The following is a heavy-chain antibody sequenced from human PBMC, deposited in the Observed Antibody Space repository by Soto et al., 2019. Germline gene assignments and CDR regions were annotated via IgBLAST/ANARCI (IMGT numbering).Heavy chain of an antibody. Sequence: GGSLRLSCAASGFTFANYAMNWVRQAPGKGLEWVSAISASGGNTYYADSVKGRFTISRDNSKNTLYLQMNSLRAEDTAIYYCAKELGSRGVIIACDYWGQGTLVTVSS. CDR2: ISASGGNT. J-gene: IGHJ4*02. CDR3: AKELGSRGVIIACDY. CDR1: GFTFANYA. V-gene: IGHV3-23*01. D-gene: IGHD3-10*01.